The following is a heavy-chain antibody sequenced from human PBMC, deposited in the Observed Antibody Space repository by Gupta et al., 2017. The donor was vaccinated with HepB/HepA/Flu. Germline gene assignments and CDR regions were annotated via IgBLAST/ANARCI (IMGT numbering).Heavy chain of an antibody. D-gene: IGHD2-2*01. J-gene: IGHJ6*02. CDR2: MYYTGST. CDR1: GGSMSGYY. V-gene: IGHV4-59*01. Sequence: QVQLQESGLGLVKTSETLSLTCTVDGGSMSGYYRTWMRQPPGKELEWFGYMYYTGSTNYNPSLKSRVAVFVDTSKNQFSLRLSSVTAADTAVYFCARAPYADYGLDVWGQGTTVTVSS. CDR3: ARAPYADYGLDV.